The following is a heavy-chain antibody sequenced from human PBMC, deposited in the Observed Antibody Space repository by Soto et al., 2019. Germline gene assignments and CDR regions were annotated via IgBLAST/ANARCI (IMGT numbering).Heavy chain of an antibody. D-gene: IGHD1-1*01. CDR2: ISYDGSNK. CDR3: AKESGWKVSYMDV. J-gene: IGHJ6*03. CDR1: GFTFSSYG. Sequence: PGGSLRLSCAASGFTFSSYGMHWVRQAPGKGLEWVAVISYDGSNKYYADSVKGRFTISRDNSKNTLYLQMNSLRAEDTAVYYCAKESGWKVSYMDVWGQGTTVTVSS. V-gene: IGHV3-30*18.